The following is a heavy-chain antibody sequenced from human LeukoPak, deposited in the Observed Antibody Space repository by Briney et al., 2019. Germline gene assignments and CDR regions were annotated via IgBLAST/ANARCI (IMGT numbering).Heavy chain of an antibody. CDR1: GFTFSSYW. CDR2: IKLDGSDK. Sequence: PGGSLRLSCAASGFTFSSYWMTWVRQAPGKVLEWVANIKLDGSDKYYVDSVKGRFTISRDNAKNSLYLQMNSLRAEDTAVYYCARGGTIPSDYWGRGTLVTVSS. V-gene: IGHV3-7*01. D-gene: IGHD2-15*01. J-gene: IGHJ4*02. CDR3: ARGGTIPSDY.